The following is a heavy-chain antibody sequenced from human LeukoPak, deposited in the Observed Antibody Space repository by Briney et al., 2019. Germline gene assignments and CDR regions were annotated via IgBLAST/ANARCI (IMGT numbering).Heavy chain of an antibody. CDR1: GYKFTNYF. J-gene: IGHJ4*02. CDR3: AKSGYSSGWLDN. V-gene: IGHV1-46*01. Sequence: GASVEVSCKASGYKFTNYFMHWVRQAPGQGLEWMGIIDPSGGSTSFAQKFQGRLTITRDRYTNTVYMELSSLRSDDTAVYYCAKSGYSSGWLDNWGQGTLDTVPS. CDR2: IDPSGGST. D-gene: IGHD6-19*01.